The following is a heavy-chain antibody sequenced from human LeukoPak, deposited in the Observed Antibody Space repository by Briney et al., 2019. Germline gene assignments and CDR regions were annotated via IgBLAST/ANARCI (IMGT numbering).Heavy chain of an antibody. V-gene: IGHV4-39*01. CDR1: GGSISSSSYY. Sequence: SETLSLTCTVSGGSISSSSYYWGWIRQPPGKGLEWIGRIYYSGSTYHNTSLKTQVTISVGTSKNQFCLQLPPLTPADTAVYYCARTAIGAARLVWFDRWGQGSLVTVSS. D-gene: IGHD6-6*01. CDR3: ARTAIGAARLVWFDR. CDR2: IYYSGST. J-gene: IGHJ5*02.